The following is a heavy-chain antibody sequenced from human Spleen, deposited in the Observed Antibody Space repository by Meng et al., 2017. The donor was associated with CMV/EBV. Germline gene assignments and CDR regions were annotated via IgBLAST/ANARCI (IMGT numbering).Heavy chain of an antibody. D-gene: IGHD5-18*01. CDR3: ARDRGGFSYGLDY. CDR1: GYTFTDYY. Sequence: ASVKVSCKASGYTFTDYYLHWVRQAPGQGLEWMGWINPNSGGTNYAQKFQGRATMTRDTSISTGYMELSRLRSADTAMYYCARDRGGFSYGLDYWGQGMLVTVSS. CDR2: INPNSGGT. V-gene: IGHV1-2*02. J-gene: IGHJ4*02.